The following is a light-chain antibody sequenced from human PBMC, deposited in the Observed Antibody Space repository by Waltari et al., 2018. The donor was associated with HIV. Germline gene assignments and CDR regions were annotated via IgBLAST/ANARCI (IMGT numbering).Light chain of an antibody. CDR2: KAS. V-gene: IGKV1-5*03. CDR3: QQYNIYPDYT. J-gene: IGKJ2*01. CDR1: QSIGNW. Sequence: DIQMTQSPSTLSASVGDRVTITCRASQSIGNWLAWYQQKPGRSPRLLLYKASNLQSGVPSRFSGSGSETECTLTISSLQPDDSATYFCQQYNIYPDYTFGQGTKLEIK.